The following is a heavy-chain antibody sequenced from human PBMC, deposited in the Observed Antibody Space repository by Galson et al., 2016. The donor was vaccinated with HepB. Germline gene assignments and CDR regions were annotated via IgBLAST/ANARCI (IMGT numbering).Heavy chain of an antibody. D-gene: IGHD3-22*01. J-gene: IGHJ4*02. V-gene: IGHV3-30-3*01. Sequence: SLRLSCAASGFTFNNYAMHWVRQSPGKGLEWVAVISPDESNKVYDASVKGRFTISSDTSKNTLFLQMNSLRPEDTAIYYCTRDSGYYESRGLFDYWGQGTLVTVSS. CDR3: TRDSGYYESRGLFDY. CDR1: GFTFNNYA. CDR2: ISPDESNK.